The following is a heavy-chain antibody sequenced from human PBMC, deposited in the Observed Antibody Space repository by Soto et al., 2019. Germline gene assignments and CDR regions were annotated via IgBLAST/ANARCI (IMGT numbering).Heavy chain of an antibody. J-gene: IGHJ5*02. CDR3: AKDWAYCGGDCPSSIDP. Sequence: ASVKVSCKASGYRFNRYGITWVRQAPGQGLEWVGWISLYAGRTNYAQKFQGRVTLTTDTSTSTAYMELRSLMSDDTAVYYCAKDWAYCGGDCPSSIDPWGQGTLVTVSS. D-gene: IGHD2-21*02. V-gene: IGHV1-18*01. CDR1: GYRFNRYG. CDR2: ISLYAGRT.